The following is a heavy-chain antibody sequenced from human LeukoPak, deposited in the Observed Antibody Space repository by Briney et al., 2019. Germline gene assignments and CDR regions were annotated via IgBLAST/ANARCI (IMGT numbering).Heavy chain of an antibody. CDR1: GYTFTGYY. CDR3: ARGVEMATIWFDY. V-gene: IGHV1-2*06. Sequence: GASVKVSCKASGYTFTGYYMHWVRQAPGQGLEWMGRINPNSGGTNYAQKFQGRVTMTRDTSISTAYMELSRLRSDDTTVYYCARGVEMATIWFDYWGQGTLVTVSS. J-gene: IGHJ4*02. CDR2: INPNSGGT. D-gene: IGHD5-24*01.